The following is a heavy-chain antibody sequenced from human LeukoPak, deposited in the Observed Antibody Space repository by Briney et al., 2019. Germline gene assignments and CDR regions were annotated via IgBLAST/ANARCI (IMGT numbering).Heavy chain of an antibody. CDR1: GFTFSSYS. CDR3: ARALVLRYFDWLPPAFDI. Sequence: GGSLRLSCAASGFTFSSYSMNWVRQAPGKGLEWVSSINSSSSYIYYADSVKGRFTISRDNAKNSLYLQMNSLRAEDTAVYYCARALVLRYFDWLPPAFDIWGQGTMVTVSS. J-gene: IGHJ3*02. CDR2: INSSSSYI. D-gene: IGHD3-9*01. V-gene: IGHV3-21*01.